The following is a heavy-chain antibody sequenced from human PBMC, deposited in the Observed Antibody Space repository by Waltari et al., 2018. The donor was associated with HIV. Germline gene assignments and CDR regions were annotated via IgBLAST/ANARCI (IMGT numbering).Heavy chain of an antibody. CDR2: IYPGDSET. CDR1: GYSFTNYW. V-gene: IGHV5-51*03. J-gene: IGHJ4*02. CDR3: ARRKSGVMTTVSPVDY. Sequence: EVQLVQSRAEVKKPGESLKISCKASGYSFTNYWIGWVRQTPGKGLEWVGSIYPGDSETRYSPSFQGQVTISSDKSINTAFLQWSSLKASDTAMYYCARRKSGVMTTVSPVDYWGQGTLVTVSS. D-gene: IGHD4-17*01.